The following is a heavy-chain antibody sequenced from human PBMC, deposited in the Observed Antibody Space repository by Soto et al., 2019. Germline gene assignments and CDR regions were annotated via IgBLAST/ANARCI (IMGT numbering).Heavy chain of an antibody. J-gene: IGHJ4*02. D-gene: IGHD5-12*01. CDR1: GFTVDTYA. V-gene: IGHV3-23*01. Sequence: GGSLRLSCAASGFTVDTYAMAWVRQTPRKGLDWVSSISGVGDHTYYANSVKGRFTISRDSSENTVYLQMNSLRAEDTAVYFCAKGYDRYGSGYEGFDTCGQGALVTVSS. CDR3: AKGYDRYGSGYEGFDT. CDR2: ISGVGDHT.